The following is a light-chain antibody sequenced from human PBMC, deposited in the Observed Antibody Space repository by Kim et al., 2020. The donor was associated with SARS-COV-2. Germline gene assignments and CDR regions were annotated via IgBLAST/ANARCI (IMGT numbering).Light chain of an antibody. J-gene: IGKJ4*01. Sequence: ASVGDRVIITCRASQDISSRLAWYQQKPGKAPKILIYGASNLQSGVPSRFSGSGSGTEFTLTINSLQTEDFATYYCQQAQSFPLTFGGGTKVEVK. CDR2: GAS. CDR1: QDISSR. CDR3: QQAQSFPLT. V-gene: IGKV1-12*01.